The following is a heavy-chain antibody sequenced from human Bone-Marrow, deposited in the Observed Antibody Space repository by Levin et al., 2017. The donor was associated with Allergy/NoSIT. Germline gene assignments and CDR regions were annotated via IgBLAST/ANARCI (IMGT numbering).Heavy chain of an antibody. D-gene: IGHD1-1*01. J-gene: IGHJ4*02. CDR2: ISSDGTRI. CDR3: ARARHNNWSKDLDY. CDR1: GFLVSSSW. Sequence: GESLKISCAASGFLVSSSWMHWVRQAPGKGLIWVSQISSDGTRINYADAVKGRFTISRDNAKNTLYLQMNNLRADDTAVYYCARARHNNWSKDLDYWGQGILVTVSS. V-gene: IGHV3-74*01.